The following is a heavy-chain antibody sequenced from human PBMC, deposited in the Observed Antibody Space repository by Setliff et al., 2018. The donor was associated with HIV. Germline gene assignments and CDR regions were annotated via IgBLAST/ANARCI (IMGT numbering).Heavy chain of an antibody. J-gene: IGHJ5*01. CDR2: INYSGDT. Sequence: SETLSLTCAVYGGSFSAYYWKWVRQSPGKGLEWIGEINYSGDTTYNPSLKSRVNMFIDVSKKQFSLKVASVTAADTAVYYCVRQHGDYAFGSWGQGTLVTVSS. V-gene: IGHV4-34*01. CDR1: GGSFSAYY. CDR3: VRQHGDYAFGS. D-gene: IGHD4-17*01.